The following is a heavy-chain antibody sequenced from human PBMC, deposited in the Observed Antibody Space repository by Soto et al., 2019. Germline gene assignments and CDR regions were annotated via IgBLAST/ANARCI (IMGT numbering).Heavy chain of an antibody. CDR3: AKDHAEGSIVVVVAATLGY. V-gene: IGHV3-23*01. CDR2: ISGSGGST. CDR1: GFTFSSYA. J-gene: IGHJ4*02. D-gene: IGHD2-15*01. Sequence: GGSLRLSCAASGFTFSSYAMSWVRQAPGKGLEWVSAISGSGGSTYYADSVKGRFTISRDNSKNTLYLQMNSLRAEDTAVYYCAKDHAEGSIVVVVAATLGYWGQGTLVTVSS.